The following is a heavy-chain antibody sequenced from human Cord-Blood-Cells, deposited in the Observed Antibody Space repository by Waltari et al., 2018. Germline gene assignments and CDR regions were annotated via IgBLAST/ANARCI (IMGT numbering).Heavy chain of an antibody. Sequence: QVQLQQWGAGLLKPSETLSLTCAVYGGSFSGYYWSWIRQPPGKGLEWMREIKHSGSTNYNPSLKSRVTISVDTSKNQFSLKLSSVTAADTAVYYCARVHRIAAAGTDVWGQGTTVTVSS. D-gene: IGHD6-13*01. CDR3: ARVHRIAAAGTDV. V-gene: IGHV4-34*01. CDR2: IKHSGST. J-gene: IGHJ6*02. CDR1: GGSFSGYY.